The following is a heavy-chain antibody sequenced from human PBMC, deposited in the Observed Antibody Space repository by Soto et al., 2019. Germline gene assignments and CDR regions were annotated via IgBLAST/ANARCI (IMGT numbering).Heavy chain of an antibody. CDR3: ARYLSVWGSTFDY. CDR1: GGSISSYY. V-gene: IGHV4-59*01. CDR2: IYYSGST. D-gene: IGHD3-16*01. Sequence: SETLSLTCTVSGGSISSYYWSWIRQPPGKGLEWIGYIYYSGSTNYNPSLKSRVTISVDTSRNQFSLKLSSVTDADTAVYYCARYLSVWGSTFDYWGQGTLVTVSS. J-gene: IGHJ4*02.